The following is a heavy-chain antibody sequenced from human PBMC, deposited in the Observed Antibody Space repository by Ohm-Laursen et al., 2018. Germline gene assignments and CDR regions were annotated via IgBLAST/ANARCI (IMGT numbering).Heavy chain of an antibody. J-gene: IGHJ4*02. Sequence: GSLRLSCTASGFTFSDYYMSWIRQAPGKGPVWVSRINSDGSTTSYADSVKGRFTISRDNAKNTLYLQMNSLRAEDTAVYYCATGDTYFFDYWGQGTLVTVSS. CDR2: INSDGSTT. CDR1: GFTFSDYY. CDR3: ATGDTYFFDY. V-gene: IGHV3-74*01.